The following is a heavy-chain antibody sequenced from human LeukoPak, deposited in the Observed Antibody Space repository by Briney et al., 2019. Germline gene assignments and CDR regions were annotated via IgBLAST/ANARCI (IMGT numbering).Heavy chain of an antibody. D-gene: IGHD5-18*01. V-gene: IGHV5-51*01. J-gene: IGHJ4*02. Sequence: GESLKISCKGSGYSFTSYWIGWVRQMPGKGLEWMGIIYPGDSDTRYSPSFQGQVTISADKSISTAYLQWSSLKDSDTAMYYCARGDVDTAMATEIFDYWGQGTLVTASS. CDR3: ARGDVDTAMATEIFDY. CDR1: GYSFTSYW. CDR2: IYPGDSDT.